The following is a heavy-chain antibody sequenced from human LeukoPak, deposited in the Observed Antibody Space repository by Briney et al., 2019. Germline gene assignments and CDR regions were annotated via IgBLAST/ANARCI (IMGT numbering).Heavy chain of an antibody. D-gene: IGHD2-2*01. J-gene: IGHJ5*02. Sequence: ASVKVSCKASRYTFTRYGISWVRQAPGQGLEWMGWISAYNGNTNYTQNLQGRVTMTTDTSTSTAYMELRSLRSDDTAVYYCARDCSSTSCYVNNWFDPWGQGTLVTVSS. CDR2: ISAYNGNT. V-gene: IGHV1-18*01. CDR1: RYTFTRYG. CDR3: ARDCSSTSCYVNNWFDP.